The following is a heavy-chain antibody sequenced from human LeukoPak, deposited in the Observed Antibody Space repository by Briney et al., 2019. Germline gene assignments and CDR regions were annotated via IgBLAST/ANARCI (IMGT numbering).Heavy chain of an antibody. Sequence: GGSLRLSCAASGFTFSSYAMSWVRQAPGKGLEWVAVISYDGSNKYYADSVKGRFTISRDNSKNTLYLQMNSLRAEDTAVYYCARRSGEPGGTSTPEYYFDYWGQGTLVTVSS. V-gene: IGHV3-30-3*01. CDR1: GFTFSSYA. CDR3: ARRSGEPGGTSTPEYYFDY. D-gene: IGHD1/OR15-1a*01. CDR2: ISYDGSNK. J-gene: IGHJ4*02.